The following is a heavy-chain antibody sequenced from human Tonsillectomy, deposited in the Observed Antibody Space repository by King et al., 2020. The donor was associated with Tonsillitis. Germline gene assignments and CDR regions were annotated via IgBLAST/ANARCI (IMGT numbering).Heavy chain of an antibody. Sequence: VQLVESGGGLVQPGGSLRLSCTASTFTFSSYAMSWVRQAPGKGPEWVSGISGSGGSTFYADSVKGRFTISRDNSKNTLYVQMNSLRAEDTALYYCAKDRAAMFTPTGSMDVWGQGTTVTVSS. CDR2: ISGSGGST. D-gene: IGHD5-18*01. CDR3: AKDRAAMFTPTGSMDV. V-gene: IGHV3-23*04. CDR1: TFTFSSYA. J-gene: IGHJ6*02.